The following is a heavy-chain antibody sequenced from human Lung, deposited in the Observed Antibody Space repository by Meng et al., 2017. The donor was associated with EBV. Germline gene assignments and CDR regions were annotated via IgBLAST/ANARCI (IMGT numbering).Heavy chain of an antibody. CDR1: GLTFSSYS. V-gene: IGHV3-21*01. CDR2: ISSSSTYI. CDR3: ARRSGRDVVVVVATTGPFGY. D-gene: IGHD2-15*01. J-gene: IGHJ4*02. Sequence: EEQLVESGGGLVKPGGSLRLSCAASGLTFSSYSMNWVRQAPGKGLEWVSSISSSSTYIYYADSVKGRFTISRDNAKNSLYLQMNSLRAEDTAVYYCARRSGRDVVVVVATTGPFGYWGQGTLVTVS.